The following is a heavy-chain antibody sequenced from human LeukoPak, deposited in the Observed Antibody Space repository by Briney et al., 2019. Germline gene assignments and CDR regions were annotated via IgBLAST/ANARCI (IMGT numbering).Heavy chain of an antibody. J-gene: IGHJ5*02. D-gene: IGHD2-15*01. CDR2: ISAYNGHT. Sequence: GASVKVSCKASGYTFTNYGISWVRQAPGKGPEWMGWISAYNGHTNYAQSVQGRVIMTTDTSTSTAYLEVRSLRFDDTAVYYCARDDKNGRWSWFDPWGQGTPVTVSS. V-gene: IGHV1-18*01. CDR3: ARDDKNGRWSWFDP. CDR1: GYTFTNYG.